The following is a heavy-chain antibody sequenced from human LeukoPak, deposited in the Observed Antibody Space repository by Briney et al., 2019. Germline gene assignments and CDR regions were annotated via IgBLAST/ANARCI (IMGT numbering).Heavy chain of an antibody. Sequence: PGGSLTLFCAASGFPDSDDYASWVRQAPGKGLEWVSIISGGGDTYYSDSVKGRFTISRDNSKTTLYLQMSSLRAEDTAVYHCARVPMDGANLFDFWGHRNPVSVSS. J-gene: IGHJ4*01. V-gene: IGHV3-66*01. CDR3: ARVPMDGANLFDF. D-gene: IGHD4/OR15-4a*01. CDR2: ISGGGDT. CDR1: GFPDSDDY.